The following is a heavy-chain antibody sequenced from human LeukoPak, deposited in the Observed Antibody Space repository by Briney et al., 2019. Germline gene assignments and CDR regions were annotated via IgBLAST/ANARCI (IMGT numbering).Heavy chain of an antibody. CDR2: IYYSGST. J-gene: IGHJ3*02. CDR3: ARPNGKLGYAFDI. V-gene: IGHV4-39*01. D-gene: IGHD6-13*01. CDR1: GGSISSSSYY. Sequence: SETLSLTCTVSGGSISSSSYYWGWIRQPPGKGLEWIGSIYYSGSTYYNPSLKSRVTISVDTSKNQSSLKLSSVTAADTAVYYCARPNGKLGYAFDIWGQGTMVTVSS.